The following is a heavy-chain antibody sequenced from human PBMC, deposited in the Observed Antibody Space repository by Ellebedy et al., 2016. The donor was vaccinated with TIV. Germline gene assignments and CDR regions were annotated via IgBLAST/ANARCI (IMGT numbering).Heavy chain of an antibody. V-gene: IGHV4-34*01. CDR1: CGSFSGYY. Sequence: SQTLSLTCAVYCGSFSGYYLSSIRQPPGKGLEWIGEINHSGSTNYNPSLKSRVTISVDTSKNQFYLKLNSVTASDTAVYYCARYGIQPWLRRGVDYWGQGTLVTVSS. CDR2: INHSGST. J-gene: IGHJ4*02. D-gene: IGHD5-18*01. CDR3: ARYGIQPWLRRGVDY.